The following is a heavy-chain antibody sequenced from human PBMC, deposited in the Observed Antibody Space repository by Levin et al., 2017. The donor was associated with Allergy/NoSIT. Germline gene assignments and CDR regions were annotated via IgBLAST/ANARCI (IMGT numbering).Heavy chain of an antibody. CDR2: ISYSGSA. CDR1: GASISSYC. J-gene: IGHJ4*02. V-gene: IGHV4-59*01. Sequence: SQTLSLTCTVSGASISSYCWSWIRQPPGKGLEWIGYISYSGSADYNPSLKSRVTMSADTSKNQLSLKLSSVTAADTAMYYCARAGGVQTQPLDLDYWGQGILVTVSS. D-gene: IGHD3-16*01. CDR3: ARAGGVQTQPLDLDY.